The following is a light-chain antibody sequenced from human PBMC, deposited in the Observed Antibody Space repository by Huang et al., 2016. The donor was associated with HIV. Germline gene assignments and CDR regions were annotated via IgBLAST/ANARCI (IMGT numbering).Light chain of an antibody. Sequence: EIVLTQSPATLSLSPGERATLSCRAIQSVRNYLAWYQQKPGQAPRLLIYDASNRATGTPARFSGIGSGTDFTLTISSLEPEDFAVYYCQQRSDWPPWTFGQGTKVEIK. CDR1: QSVRNY. CDR3: QQRSDWPPWT. V-gene: IGKV3-11*01. J-gene: IGKJ1*01. CDR2: DAS.